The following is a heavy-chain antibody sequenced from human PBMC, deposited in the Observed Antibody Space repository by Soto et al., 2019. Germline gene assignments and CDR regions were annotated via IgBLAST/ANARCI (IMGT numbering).Heavy chain of an antibody. CDR1: GFTFSNYA. V-gene: IGHV3-23*01. CDR3: ARAIGADFFDY. J-gene: IGHJ4*02. D-gene: IGHD6-25*01. Sequence: LRLSCIASGFTFSNYAISWVRQAPWKGLDWVSTISDNGANTFIGDSMKDHFDISRDNSKNTVFLHLSTVRAEDTAIYYCARAIGADFFDYWGQGTPVTVSS. CDR2: ISDNGANT.